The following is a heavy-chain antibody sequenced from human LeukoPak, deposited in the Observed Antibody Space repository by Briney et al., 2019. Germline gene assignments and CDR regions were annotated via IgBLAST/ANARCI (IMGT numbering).Heavy chain of an antibody. CDR2: INHSGST. Sequence: SETLSLTCAVYGGSFSGYYWSWIRQPPGKGLEWIGEINHSGSTNYNPSLKSRVTISVDTSKNQFSLKLSSVTAADTAVYYCARGRRILYICWGQGTLVTVSS. CDR3: ARGRRILYIC. D-gene: IGHD2-8*01. J-gene: IGHJ4*02. V-gene: IGHV4-34*01. CDR1: GGSFSGYY.